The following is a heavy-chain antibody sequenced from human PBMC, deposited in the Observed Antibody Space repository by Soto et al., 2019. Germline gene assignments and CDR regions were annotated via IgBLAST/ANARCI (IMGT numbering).Heavy chain of an antibody. V-gene: IGHV1-69*13. D-gene: IGHD3-10*01. J-gene: IGHJ6*02. CDR3: VRRGYYGWGGGGGYYYYYGMDV. Sequence: GASVKVSCKASGGTFSSYAISWVRQAPGQGLEWMGGIIPIFGTANYAQKFQGRVTITADESTCTAYMELSGLRSEDTAVYYCVRRGYYGWGGGGGYYYYYGMDVWGQGTTVTVSS. CDR2: IIPIFGTA. CDR1: GGTFSSYA.